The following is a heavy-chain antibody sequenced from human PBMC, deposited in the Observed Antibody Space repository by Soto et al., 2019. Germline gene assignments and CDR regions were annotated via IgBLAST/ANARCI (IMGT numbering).Heavy chain of an antibody. J-gene: IGHJ4*02. CDR2: INHSGST. D-gene: IGHD2-15*01. V-gene: IGHV4-34*01. Sequence: SETLSLTCAVYGGSFSGYYWSWIRQPPGKGLEWIGEINHSGSTNYNPSLKSRVTMSVDTSKNQFSLKLSSVTAADTAVYYCARVTQDIVVVVAAKYYFDYWGQGTLVTVSS. CDR3: ARVTQDIVVVVAAKYYFDY. CDR1: GGSFSGYY.